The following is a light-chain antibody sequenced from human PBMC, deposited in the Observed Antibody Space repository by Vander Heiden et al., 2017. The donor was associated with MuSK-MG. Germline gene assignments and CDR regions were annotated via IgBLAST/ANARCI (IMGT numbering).Light chain of an antibody. Sequence: DIQMTQSPSSVSASVGDRVTVTCRASQDISNWLAWYQQKPGKAPKLLIRGASILQGDVPSRFSGSGSGTDFTLTINSLQPEDSATYYCQQANSFPPTFAGGTKVEIK. V-gene: IGKV1-12*01. CDR3: QQANSFPPT. CDR2: GAS. CDR1: QDISNW. J-gene: IGKJ4*01.